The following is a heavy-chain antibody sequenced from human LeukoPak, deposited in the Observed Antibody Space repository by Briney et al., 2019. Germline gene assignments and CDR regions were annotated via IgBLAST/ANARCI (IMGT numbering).Heavy chain of an antibody. Sequence: SGTLSLTCAVSGGSISSSNWWSWVRQPPGKGLEWIGEIYHSGSTNYNPSLKSRVTISVDKSKNQFSLKLSSVTAADTAVYYCARVQSGSYLGYYYHGMDVWGQGTTVTVSS. CDR3: ARVQSGSYLGYYYHGMDV. D-gene: IGHD1-26*01. V-gene: IGHV4-4*02. J-gene: IGHJ6*02. CDR1: GGSISSSNW. CDR2: IYHSGST.